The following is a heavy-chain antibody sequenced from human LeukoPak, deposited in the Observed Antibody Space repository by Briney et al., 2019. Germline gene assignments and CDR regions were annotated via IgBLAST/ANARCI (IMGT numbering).Heavy chain of an antibody. V-gene: IGHV4-4*07. D-gene: IGHD5-18*01. J-gene: IGHJ6*02. CDR1: GGSISSYY. Sequence: SETLSLTCTVSGGSISSYYWSWIRQPAGKGQEWIGRIYTSGSTNYNPSLKSRVTMSVDTSKNQFSLKLSSVTAADTAVYYCARGYSYGSYYYYGMDVWGQGTTVTVSS. CDR3: ARGYSYGSYYYYGMDV. CDR2: IYTSGST.